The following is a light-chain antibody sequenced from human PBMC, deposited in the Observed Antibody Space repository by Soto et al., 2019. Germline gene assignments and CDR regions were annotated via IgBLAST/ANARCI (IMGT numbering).Light chain of an antibody. J-gene: IGLJ1*01. CDR2: DVT. CDR1: SSDVGGYNY. V-gene: IGLV2-14*01. Sequence: QSALTQPASVSGSPGQSITISCTGTSSDVGGYNYVSWYQQHPVKDPKLMIYDVTNRPSGVSDRFSGSKSGNTASLTISGLQAEDEADYYCSSYTSSSTPYVFGTGTQLTVL. CDR3: SSYTSSSTPYV.